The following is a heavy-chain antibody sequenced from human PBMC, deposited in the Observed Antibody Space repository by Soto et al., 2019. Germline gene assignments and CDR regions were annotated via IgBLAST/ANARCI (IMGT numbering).Heavy chain of an antibody. Sequence: RLSCAASGFTFSSYAMQWVRQAPGKGLEWVAVISYDGNNKYYADSVKGRFAISRDNSKNTLYLQMNSLRAEDTAVYYCARDAIGFDYWGQGTLVTVSS. CDR2: ISYDGNNK. CDR1: GFTFSSYA. V-gene: IGHV3-30*09. D-gene: IGHD2-2*01. J-gene: IGHJ4*02. CDR3: ARDAIGFDY.